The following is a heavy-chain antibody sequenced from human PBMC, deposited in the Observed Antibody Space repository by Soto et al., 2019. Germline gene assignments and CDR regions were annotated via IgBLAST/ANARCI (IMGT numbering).Heavy chain of an antibody. D-gene: IGHD1-26*01. CDR3: ARQGATPQSRDFDY. CDR2: IIPIFGTA. J-gene: IGHJ4*02. Sequence: QVQLVQSGAEVKKPGSSVKVSCKASGGTFSSYAISWVRQALGQGLEWMGGIIPIFGTANYAQKFQGRVTITADESTSTAYMELSSLRSEDTAVYYCARQGATPQSRDFDYWGQGTLVTVSS. V-gene: IGHV1-69*01. CDR1: GGTFSSYA.